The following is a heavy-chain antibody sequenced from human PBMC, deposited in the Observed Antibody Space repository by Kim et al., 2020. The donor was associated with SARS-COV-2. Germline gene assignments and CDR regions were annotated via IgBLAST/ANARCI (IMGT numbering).Heavy chain of an antibody. CDR2: INHSGST. D-gene: IGHD2-2*01. CDR1: GGSFSGYY. V-gene: IGHV4-34*01. Sequence: SETLSLTCAVYGGSFSGYYWSWIRQPPGKGLEWIGEINHSGSTNYNPSLKSRVTISVDTSKNQFSLKLSSVTAADTAVYYCARGIVVPAAICYFDYWGQGTLVTVSS. J-gene: IGHJ4*02. CDR3: ARGIVVPAAICYFDY.